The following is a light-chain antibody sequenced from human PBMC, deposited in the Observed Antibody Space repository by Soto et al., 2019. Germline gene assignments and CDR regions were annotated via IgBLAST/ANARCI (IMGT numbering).Light chain of an antibody. Sequence: SYELTQPPSVSVSPGQTASITCSGDKLGDKYACWYQQKPSQSPVLVIYQDNKRPSGIPERFSGSNSGNTATLTISGTQAMDEADYYCKAWDSSTVVFGGGTKLTVL. CDR2: QDN. CDR1: KLGDKY. V-gene: IGLV3-1*01. J-gene: IGLJ2*01. CDR3: KAWDSSTVV.